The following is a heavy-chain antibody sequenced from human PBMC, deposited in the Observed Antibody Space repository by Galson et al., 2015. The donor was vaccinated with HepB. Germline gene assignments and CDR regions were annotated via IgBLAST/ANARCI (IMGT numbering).Heavy chain of an antibody. Sequence: CAISGDSVSSHSATWPRVRQSPSRGLEWLGRSYYRSRWQNDYAVSVKSRITINPDTSNNQFSLHLNSVTPEDTAVYYCARGSPDYGDYSFDYWGQGTLVTVSS. V-gene: IGHV6-1*01. D-gene: IGHD4-17*01. CDR1: GDSVSSHSAT. CDR2: SYYRSRWQN. CDR3: ARGSPDYGDYSFDY. J-gene: IGHJ4*02.